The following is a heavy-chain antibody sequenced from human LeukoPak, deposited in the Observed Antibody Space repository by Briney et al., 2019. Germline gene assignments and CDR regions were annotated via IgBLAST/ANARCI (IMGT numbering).Heavy chain of an antibody. D-gene: IGHD2-2*01. Sequence: ASGKLSCKASGSTFTSYGITWGRQAPGPGLEWMGWISAYNGNTNSAQTLPGRVTMTTDTSTSTAYLGLRSLRSDETAGYYCAGGKVVFDPWGQGTVVTVSS. CDR3: AGGKVVFDP. CDR2: ISAYNGNT. V-gene: IGHV1-18*01. CDR1: GSTFTSYG. J-gene: IGHJ5*02.